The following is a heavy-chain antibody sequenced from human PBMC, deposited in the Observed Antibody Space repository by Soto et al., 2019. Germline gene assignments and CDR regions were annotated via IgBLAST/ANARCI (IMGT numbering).Heavy chain of an antibody. Sequence: EVQLLESGGGLVQPGGSLRLSCVASGFTFSNYAMSWVRQAPGKGLEWVSAISSAGRTYYADSVKGRFTISRDNSKNTRYLQTHSLRAEDTAVHYCAKAESSYASGWYAYWGQGTLVTVSS. V-gene: IGHV3-23*01. J-gene: IGHJ4*02. CDR3: AKAESSYASGWYAY. CDR1: GFTFSNYA. D-gene: IGHD6-19*01. CDR2: ISSAGRT.